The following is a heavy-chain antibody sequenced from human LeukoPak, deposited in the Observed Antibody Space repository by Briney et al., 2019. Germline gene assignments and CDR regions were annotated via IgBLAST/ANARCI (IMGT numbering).Heavy chain of an antibody. CDR2: ISGSGGST. D-gene: IGHD4-23*01. V-gene: IGHV3-23*01. J-gene: IGHJ4*02. CDR1: GFTFSSYA. Sequence: PGGSLRLSCAASGFTFSSYAMSWVRQAPGKGLEWVSGISGSGGSTYYADSVKGRFTISRDNSKNTLYLQMNSLRAEDMAVYYCARETDYGGNFVGFDYWGQGTLVTVSS. CDR3: ARETDYGGNFVGFDY.